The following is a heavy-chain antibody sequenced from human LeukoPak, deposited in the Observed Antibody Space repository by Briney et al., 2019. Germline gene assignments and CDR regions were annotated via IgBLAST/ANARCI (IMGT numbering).Heavy chain of an antibody. V-gene: IGHV3-48*01. CDR2: ISSSSSTI. Sequence: GGSLRLSCAASGFTVSSNYMSWVRQAPGKGLEWVSYISSSSSTIYYADSVKGRFTISRDNAKNSLYLQMNSLRAEDTAVYYCASLPTGTNKGLNYWGQGTLVTVSS. J-gene: IGHJ4*02. D-gene: IGHD1-14*01. CDR3: ASLPTGTNKGLNY. CDR1: GFTVSSNY.